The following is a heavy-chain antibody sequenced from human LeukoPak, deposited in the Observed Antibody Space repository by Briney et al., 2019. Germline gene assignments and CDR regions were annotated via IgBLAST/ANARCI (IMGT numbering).Heavy chain of an antibody. CDR3: ARRRRVVRGSDPFDY. CDR2: IYPSDSDT. D-gene: IGHD2-2*01. V-gene: IGHV5-51*01. J-gene: IGHJ4*02. CDR1: GYTFTSYW. Sequence: GESLKISCKGSGYTFTSYWIGWVRQMPGKGLEWMGIIYPSDSDTRYSPSFQGQVTISADKSISTAYLQWSSLKAADTAIYYCARRRRVVRGSDPFDYWGQGTLVTVSS.